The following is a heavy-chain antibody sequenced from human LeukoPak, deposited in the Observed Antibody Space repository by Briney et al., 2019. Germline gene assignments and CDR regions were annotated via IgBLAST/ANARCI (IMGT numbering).Heavy chain of an antibody. CDR3: AREKGSGWYHDAFDI. D-gene: IGHD6-19*01. CDR2: IYYSGST. V-gene: IGHV4-31*03. Sequence: SETLSLTCTVSGGSISSGGYYWSWIRQHPGKGLEWIGYIYYSGSTYYKSSLKSRVTISVDTSKNQFSLKLSSVTAADTAVYYCAREKGSGWYHDAFDIWGQGTMVTVSS. J-gene: IGHJ3*02. CDR1: GGSISSGGYY.